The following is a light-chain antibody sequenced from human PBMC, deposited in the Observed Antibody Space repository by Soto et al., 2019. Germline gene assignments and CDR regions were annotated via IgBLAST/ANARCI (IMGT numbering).Light chain of an antibody. CDR3: RQSYTAPSIT. CDR2: GVS. Sequence: DIQMTQYTSSLSASVGDKVTITCRASQSISSSLNWYQQKSGKAPNLLIYGVSRLQGGVPSRFSGSGSGTDFTLSISSLLPADYVTYYCRQSYTAPSITFGQGTRLEIK. CDR1: QSISSS. V-gene: IGKV1-39*01. J-gene: IGKJ5*01.